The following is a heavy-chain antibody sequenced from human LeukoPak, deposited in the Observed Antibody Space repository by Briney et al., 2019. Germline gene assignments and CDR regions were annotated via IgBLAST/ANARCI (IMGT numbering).Heavy chain of an antibody. CDR1: GFTFSSYW. Sequence: GGSLRLSCAASGFTFSSYWMHWVRQGPGKGLVWVSRINTDGSSTSYADSVKGRFTISRDNAKNTLYLQMNSLRAEDTAVYYCARGGSSGYLFDPWGQGTLVTVSS. CDR3: ARGGSSGYLFDP. CDR2: INTDGSST. V-gene: IGHV3-74*01. J-gene: IGHJ5*02. D-gene: IGHD6-19*01.